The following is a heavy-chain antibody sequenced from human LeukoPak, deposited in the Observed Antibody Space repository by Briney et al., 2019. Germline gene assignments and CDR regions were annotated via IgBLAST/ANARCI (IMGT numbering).Heavy chain of an antibody. CDR1: GFTFSSYG. Sequence: PGGSLRLSCAASGFTFSSYGMHWVRQAPGKGLEWVAVISYDGSNKYYADSVKGRFTISRDSSKNTLYLQMNSLRAEDTAVYYCAKAHNWNFHRGSPDYWGQGTLVTVSS. V-gene: IGHV3-30*18. CDR3: AKAHNWNFHRGSPDY. D-gene: IGHD1-7*01. J-gene: IGHJ4*02. CDR2: ISYDGSNK.